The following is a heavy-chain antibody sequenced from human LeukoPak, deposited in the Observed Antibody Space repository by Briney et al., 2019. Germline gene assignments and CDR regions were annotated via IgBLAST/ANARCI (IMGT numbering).Heavy chain of an antibody. J-gene: IGHJ4*02. CDR1: GFTFSSYA. V-gene: IGHV3-23*01. CDR2: ISGSGGST. CDR3: AKAVGNPPYYFDY. Sequence: NPGGSLRLSCAVSGFTFSSYAMSWVRQAPGKGLEWVSAISGSGGSTYYADSVKGRFTISRDNSKNTLYLQMNSPRAEDTAVYYCAKAVGNPPYYFDYWGQGTLVTVSS.